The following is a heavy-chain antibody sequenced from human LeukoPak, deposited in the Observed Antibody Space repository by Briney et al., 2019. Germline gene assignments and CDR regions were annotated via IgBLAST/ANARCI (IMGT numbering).Heavy chain of an antibody. Sequence: PGGSLILSCAASGFTFSSYGMHWVRQAPGKGLEWVAVIWYDGSNKYYADSVKGRFTVSRDNSKNTLYLQMNSLRAEDTAVYYCAKDRSGYYDHFDYWGQGTLVTVSS. V-gene: IGHV3-33*06. CDR3: AKDRSGYYDHFDY. D-gene: IGHD3-3*01. J-gene: IGHJ4*02. CDR1: GFTFSSYG. CDR2: IWYDGSNK.